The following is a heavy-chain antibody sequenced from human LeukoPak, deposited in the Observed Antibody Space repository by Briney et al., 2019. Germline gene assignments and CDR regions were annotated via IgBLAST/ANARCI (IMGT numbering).Heavy chain of an antibody. D-gene: IGHD3-22*01. J-gene: IGHJ4*02. CDR1: GDSVSSNSAA. Sequence: SQTLSLTCAISGDSVSSNSAAWNWIRQSPSRGLEWLGRTYYRSKWYNDYAVSVKSRITINPDTSKNQFSLQLNSVTPEDTAVYYCAKDGGVYYYDSSGYELGYWGQGTLVTVSS. V-gene: IGHV6-1*01. CDR3: AKDGGVYYYDSSGYELGY. CDR2: TYYRSKWYN.